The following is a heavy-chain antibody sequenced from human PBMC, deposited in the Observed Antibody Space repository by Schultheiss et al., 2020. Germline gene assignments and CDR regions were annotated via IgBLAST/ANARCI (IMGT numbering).Heavy chain of an antibody. D-gene: IGHD5-12*01. CDR1: GGSISSSSYY. CDR2: IYYSGST. CDR3: ARGSALIVATILDY. V-gene: IGHV4-61*10. J-gene: IGHJ4*02. Sequence: SQTLSLTCTVSGGSISSSSYYWGWIRQPAGKGLEWIGYIYYSGSTNYNPSLRSRITISIDTSKNQFSLKLSSVTAADTAVYYCARGSALIVATILDYWGQGTLVTVSS.